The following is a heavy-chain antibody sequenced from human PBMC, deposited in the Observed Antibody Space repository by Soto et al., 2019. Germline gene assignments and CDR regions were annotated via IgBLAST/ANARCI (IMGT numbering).Heavy chain of an antibody. CDR2: IYSGGST. CDR3: ARDRVESGYPEYFQH. CDR1: GFTVSSNY. J-gene: IGHJ1*01. V-gene: IGHV3-53*01. Sequence: EVQLVESGGCLIQPGGSLRLSCAASGFTVSSNYMSWVRQAPGKGLEWVSVIYSGGSTYYADSVKGRFTISRDNSKNTLYLQMTSLRAEDTAVYYCARDRVESGYPEYFQHWGQGTLVTVSS. D-gene: IGHD3-22*01.